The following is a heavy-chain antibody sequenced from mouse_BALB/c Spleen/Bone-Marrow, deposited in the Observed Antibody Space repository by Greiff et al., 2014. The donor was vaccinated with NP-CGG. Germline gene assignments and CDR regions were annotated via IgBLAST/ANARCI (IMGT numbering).Heavy chain of an antibody. J-gene: IGHJ1*01. Sequence: DVQLVESGGDLVKPGGSLKLSCAASGFTFSSYGMSWVRQTPDKSLEWVATISSGGSHTYYPDSVKGRLTISRDNAKNTLYLQMSSLKSEDTAIYYCARRGFDNSYWYFGVWGAGTTVTVSS. CDR3: ARRGFDNSYWYFGV. CDR1: GFTFSSYG. CDR2: ISSGGSHT. V-gene: IGHV5-6*02.